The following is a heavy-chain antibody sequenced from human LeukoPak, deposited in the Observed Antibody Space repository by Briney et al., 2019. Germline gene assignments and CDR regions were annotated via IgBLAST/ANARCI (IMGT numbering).Heavy chain of an antibody. J-gene: IGHJ4*02. D-gene: IGHD3-16*01. CDR1: GYSFTSYA. CDR2: INPNPNTGNP. Sequence: GASVKVSCKASGYSFTSYALNWVRQAPGQGLEWMGWINPNPNTGNPTYAQGFTGRFVFSLDTSVSTAYLQISSLRAEDTAVYYCARSRYYDYVWGSFWSGATSDAYYFDYWGQGTLVTVSS. V-gene: IGHV7-4-1*02. CDR3: ARSRYYDYVWGSFWSGATSDAYYFDY.